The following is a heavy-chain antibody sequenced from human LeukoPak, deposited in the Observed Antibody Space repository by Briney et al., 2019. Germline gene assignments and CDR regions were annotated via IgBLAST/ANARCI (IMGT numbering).Heavy chain of an antibody. Sequence: GASVKVSCKASGGTFSSYAISWVRQAPGQGLEWMGRIIPIFGTANYAQKFQGRVTITTDESTSTAYMELSSLRSEDTAVYYCARDSITIFGVVTPRRFYFDYWGQGTLVTVSS. V-gene: IGHV1-69*05. CDR3: ARDSITIFGVVTPRRFYFDY. CDR2: IIPIFGTA. CDR1: GGTFSSYA. J-gene: IGHJ4*02. D-gene: IGHD3-3*01.